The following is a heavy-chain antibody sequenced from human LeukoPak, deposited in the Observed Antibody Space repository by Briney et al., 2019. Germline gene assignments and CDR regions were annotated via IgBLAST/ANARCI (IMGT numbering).Heavy chain of an antibody. CDR2: IYYSGST. V-gene: IGHV4-59*08. Sequence: PSETLSLTCTVSGGSISTYYWSWIRQPPGKGLEWIGYIYYSGSTTYNPSLKSRVTISVDTSKNQLSLKLSSVTAADTAVYYCARHFDYWGQGTLVTVSS. J-gene: IGHJ4*02. CDR3: ARHFDY. CDR1: GGSISTYY.